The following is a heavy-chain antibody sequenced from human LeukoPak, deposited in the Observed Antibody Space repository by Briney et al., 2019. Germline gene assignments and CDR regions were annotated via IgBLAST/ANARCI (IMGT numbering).Heavy chain of an antibody. V-gene: IGHV3-30*03. D-gene: IGHD3-3*01. CDR3: ARCEWHDAFDI. J-gene: IGHJ3*02. CDR2: ISYDGSNK. CDR1: GFTFSSYG. Sequence: PGGSLRLSCAASGFTFSSYGMHWVRQAPGKGLEWVAVISYDGSNKYYADSVKGRFTISRDNSKNTLYLQMNSLRAEDTAVYYCARCEWHDAFDIWGQGTMVTVSS.